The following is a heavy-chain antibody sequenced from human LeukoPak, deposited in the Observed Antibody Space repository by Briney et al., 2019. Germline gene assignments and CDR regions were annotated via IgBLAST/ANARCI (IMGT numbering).Heavy chain of an antibody. CDR2: ISAYNGNT. CDR1: GYTFTSSG. Sequence: ASVKVSCKAPGYTFTSSGISWVRQAPGQGPEWMGWISAYNGNTNYAQKLQGRVTMTTDTSTSTAYMELRSLRSDDTAVYYCARAYDFWSGYPSGDYWGQGTLVTVSS. J-gene: IGHJ4*02. D-gene: IGHD3-3*01. CDR3: ARAYDFWSGYPSGDY. V-gene: IGHV1-18*01.